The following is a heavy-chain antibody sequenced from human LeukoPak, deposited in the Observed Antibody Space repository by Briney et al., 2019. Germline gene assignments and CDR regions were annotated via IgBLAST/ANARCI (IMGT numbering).Heavy chain of an antibody. CDR3: ARVMITFGGVPNFDY. J-gene: IGHJ4*02. D-gene: IGHD3-16*01. V-gene: IGHV1-2*06. CDR1: GYTFTVYY. Sequence: GASVKVSCKASGYTFTVYYMHWVRQAPGQGLEWMGRINPSSGGTNYAQKFQGRVTMTRDTSISTAYMEPSRLRSDDTAVYYCARVMITFGGVPNFDYWGQGTLVTVSS. CDR2: INPSSGGT.